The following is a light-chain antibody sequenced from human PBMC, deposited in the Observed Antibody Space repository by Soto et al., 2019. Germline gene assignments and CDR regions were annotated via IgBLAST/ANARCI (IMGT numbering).Light chain of an antibody. V-gene: IGLV2-14*01. Sequence: QSALTQPVSVSGSPGQFITISCTGTSSDVGGYNYVSWYQQHPGKVLKLLIYDVSNRPSGVSDRFSGSKSGNTASLAISGLQAEDEADYYCSSYTSRNTLIFGGGTKLTVL. CDR1: SSDVGGYNY. CDR2: DVS. CDR3: SSYTSRNTLI. J-gene: IGLJ2*01.